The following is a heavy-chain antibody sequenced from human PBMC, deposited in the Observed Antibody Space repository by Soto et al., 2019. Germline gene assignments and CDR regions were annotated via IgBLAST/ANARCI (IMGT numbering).Heavy chain of an antibody. J-gene: IGHJ4*02. CDR2: INHSGST. D-gene: IGHD3-10*01. Sequence: SETLSLTCAVYGGSFSGYYWSWIRQPPGKGLEWIGEINHSGSTNYNPSLKSRVTISVDTSKNQLSLKLSSVTAADTAVYYCARNYYGSGSHDNFDYWGQGTLVTVSS. CDR3: ARNYYGSGSHDNFDY. V-gene: IGHV4-34*01. CDR1: GGSFSGYY.